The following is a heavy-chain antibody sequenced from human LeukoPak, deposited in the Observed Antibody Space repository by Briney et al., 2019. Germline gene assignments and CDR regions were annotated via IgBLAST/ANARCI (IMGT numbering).Heavy chain of an antibody. CDR1: GYTFTGYY. CDR2: INPNTGGT. V-gene: IGHV1-2*02. J-gene: IGHJ4*02. CDR3: ASYPRYNSVPPFDY. D-gene: IGHD6-19*01. Sequence: ASVKVSCKASGYTFTGYYMHWVRQAPGQGLEWMGWINPNTGGTNFAQKFQGRVTMTRDTTIGTAYMELSRLTSDDTAVYYCASYPRYNSVPPFDYWGQGTLVTVSS.